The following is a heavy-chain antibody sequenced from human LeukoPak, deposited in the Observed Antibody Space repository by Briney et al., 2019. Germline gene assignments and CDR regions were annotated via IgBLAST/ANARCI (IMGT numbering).Heavy chain of an antibody. D-gene: IGHD3-22*01. Sequence: SETLSLTCAVYAGSFSGYYCSWIRQPPGKGLEWIGENNHSGSTNYTPSLKSRVTISVDTSKNQFSLKLSSVTAADTAVYYCARGLYYYDSSALDYWGQGTLVTVSS. CDR1: AGSFSGYY. CDR3: ARGLYYYDSSALDY. CDR2: NNHSGST. V-gene: IGHV4-34*01. J-gene: IGHJ4*02.